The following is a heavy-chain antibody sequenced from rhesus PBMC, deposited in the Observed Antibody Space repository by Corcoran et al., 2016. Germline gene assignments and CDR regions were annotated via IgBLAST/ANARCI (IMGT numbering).Heavy chain of an antibody. CDR1: GGSISSSY. D-gene: IGHD4-23*01. CDR3: ASGSMNTVTAY. CDR2: IYGRRSST. J-gene: IGHJ4*01. Sequence: QLQLQESGPGLVKPSETLSVTCAVSGGSISSSYWSWIRQAPGKGLEWTGYIYGRRSSTNYNPSLKSRLALSVNTSKNLVSLKLSSVTAADTAVYYCASGSMNTVTAYWGQGVLVTVSS. V-gene: IGHV4-169*02.